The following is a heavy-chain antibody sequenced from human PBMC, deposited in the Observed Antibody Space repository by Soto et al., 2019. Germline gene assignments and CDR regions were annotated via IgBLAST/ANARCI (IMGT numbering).Heavy chain of an antibody. CDR2: IDPSDSYT. Sequence: GESLKISCKGSGYSFTSYWISWVRQMPGKGLEWMGRIDPSDSYTNYSPSFQGHVTISADKSISTAYLQWSSLKASDTAMYYCARSVGSYSSSLHNWFDPWGQGTLVTVS. J-gene: IGHJ5*02. CDR1: GYSFTSYW. V-gene: IGHV5-10-1*01. CDR3: ARSVGSYSSSLHNWFDP. D-gene: IGHD6-6*01.